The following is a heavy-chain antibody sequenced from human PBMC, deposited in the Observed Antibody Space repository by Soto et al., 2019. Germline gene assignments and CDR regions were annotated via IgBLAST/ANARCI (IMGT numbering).Heavy chain of an antibody. Sequence: GGSLRLSCAASGFTFSSYAMSWVRQAPGKGLEWVSAISGSGGSTYYADSVKGRFTISRDNSKNTLYLQMNSLRAEDTAVYYCAKDLSIVLMVYADYWGQGTLVTVSS. J-gene: IGHJ4*02. CDR2: ISGSGGST. D-gene: IGHD2-8*01. CDR3: AKDLSIVLMVYADY. CDR1: GFTFSSYA. V-gene: IGHV3-23*01.